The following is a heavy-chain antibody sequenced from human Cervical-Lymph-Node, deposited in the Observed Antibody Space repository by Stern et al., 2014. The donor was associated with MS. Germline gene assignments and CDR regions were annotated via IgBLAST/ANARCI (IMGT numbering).Heavy chain of an antibody. CDR2: IYYSGST. Sequence: QVPLGQSGPGLVKPSETLSLTCTVSGGSISRYYWSSVRQPPGTGLEWIGYIYYSGSTNYTPSLKSRVTIPVDTAKNQFSLKLSSVTAADTAVYYCARGVSQVLDPWGQGTLVTVSS. CDR1: GGSISRYY. D-gene: IGHD6-6*01. V-gene: IGHV4-59*01. J-gene: IGHJ5*02. CDR3: ARGVSQVLDP.